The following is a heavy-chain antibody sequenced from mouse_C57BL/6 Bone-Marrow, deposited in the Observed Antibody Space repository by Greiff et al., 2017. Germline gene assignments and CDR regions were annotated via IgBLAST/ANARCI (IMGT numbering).Heavy chain of an antibody. Sequence: QVHVKQSGAELARPGASVKLSCKASGYTFTSYGISWVKQRTGQGLEWIGEISPRSGNTYYNEKFKGKATLTADKSSSTAYMELRSLTSEDSAVXFCARAPIYYYGSSYGYFDYWGQGTTLTVSS. CDR1: GYTFTSYG. J-gene: IGHJ2*01. V-gene: IGHV1-81*01. CDR2: ISPRSGNT. D-gene: IGHD1-1*01. CDR3: ARAPIYYYGSSYGYFDY.